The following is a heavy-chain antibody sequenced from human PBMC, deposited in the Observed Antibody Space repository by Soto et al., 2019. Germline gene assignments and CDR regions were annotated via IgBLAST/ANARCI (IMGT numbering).Heavy chain of an antibody. Sequence: ASVKVSCKASGYTFTGYYMHWVRQAPGQGLEWMGWINPNSGGTNYAQKFQGWVTMTRDTSISTAYMELSRLRSDDTAVYYCARAEPYSSSWYFDYWGQGTLVTVSS. CDR3: ARAEPYSSSWYFDY. J-gene: IGHJ4*02. CDR2: INPNSGGT. D-gene: IGHD6-13*01. V-gene: IGHV1-2*04. CDR1: GYTFTGYY.